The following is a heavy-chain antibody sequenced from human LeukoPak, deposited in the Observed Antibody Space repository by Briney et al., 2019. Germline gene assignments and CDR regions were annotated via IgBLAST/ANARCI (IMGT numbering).Heavy chain of an antibody. Sequence: GGSLRLSCAASGFTFSSYAMHWVRQAPGKGLEWVAVISDDGSNKYYADSVKGRFTISRDNSKNTLYLQMNSLRAEDTAVYYCASAYSSGWYYFDYWGQGTLVTVSS. D-gene: IGHD6-19*01. CDR2: ISDDGSNK. CDR1: GFTFSSYA. CDR3: ASAYSSGWYYFDY. J-gene: IGHJ4*02. V-gene: IGHV3-30*04.